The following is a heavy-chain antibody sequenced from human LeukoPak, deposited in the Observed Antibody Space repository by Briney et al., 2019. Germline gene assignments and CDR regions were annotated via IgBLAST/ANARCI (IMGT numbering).Heavy chain of an antibody. CDR3: ARVFSSGWSAEYFQH. D-gene: IGHD6-19*01. J-gene: IGHJ1*01. CDR2: ISSSTSYI. Sequence: GSLRLSCAASGFTFSRYSMNWVRQAPGKGLEWVSSISSSTSYIYYADSVKGRFTISRDNAKNSLYLLMNSLRAEDTAVYYCARVFSSGWSAEYFQHWGQGTLVTVSS. CDR1: GFTFSRYS. V-gene: IGHV3-21*01.